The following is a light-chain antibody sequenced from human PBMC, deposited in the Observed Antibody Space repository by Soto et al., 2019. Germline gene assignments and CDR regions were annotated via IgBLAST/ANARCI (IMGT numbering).Light chain of an antibody. V-gene: IGKV3-20*01. Sequence: EVVLTQSPGTLSWSRGERATLSCRAREGIYSAYLGWYQQKPGQAPRLLIYGTSSRATGIPDRFSGSGSGTDFTLTISSLEHEDFAVSYCKQYGNSPITFGQGTRLEIK. CDR1: EGIYSAY. CDR2: GTS. J-gene: IGKJ5*01. CDR3: KQYGNSPIT.